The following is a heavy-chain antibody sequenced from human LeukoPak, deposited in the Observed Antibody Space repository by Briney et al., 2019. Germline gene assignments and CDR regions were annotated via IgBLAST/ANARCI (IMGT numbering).Heavy chain of an antibody. Sequence: GGSLRLSCAASGLTFSDYWMHWVRQGPGKGLLCVSRINSDGSSTSYADSVRGRFTISRDNAKNTLYLQMNNVRAEDTAVYYCARDLRSSGYYAFDYWGQGTLVTVSS. D-gene: IGHD3-22*01. V-gene: IGHV3-74*01. J-gene: IGHJ4*02. CDR2: INSDGSST. CDR3: ARDLRSSGYYAFDY. CDR1: GLTFSDYW.